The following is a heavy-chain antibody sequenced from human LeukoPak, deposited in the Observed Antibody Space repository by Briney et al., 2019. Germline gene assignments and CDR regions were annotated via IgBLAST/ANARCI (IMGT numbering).Heavy chain of an antibody. CDR1: RGSISSHY. D-gene: IGHD3-16*01. Sequence: SETLSLTCTVSRGSISSHYSSWIRQPPGKGLEWVGYIYYSGSTKYNPSPQSRVTISVDTSKNQFSLKLSSVTAADTAVYYCGSSQSPTRGKLCDYWGQGALVTVSS. CDR3: GSSQSPTRGKLCDY. J-gene: IGHJ4*02. CDR2: IYYSGST. V-gene: IGHV4-59*11.